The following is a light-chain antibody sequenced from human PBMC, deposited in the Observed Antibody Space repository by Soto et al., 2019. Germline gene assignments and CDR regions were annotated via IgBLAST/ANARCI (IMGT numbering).Light chain of an antibody. V-gene: IGLV2-14*01. CDR1: SSDVGGYDY. J-gene: IGLJ1*01. Sequence: QSALTQPASVSGSPGQSITISCTGTSSDVGGYDYVSWYQQHPGKAPKLMIFEVTNRPSGVSNRFSGSKSGNTASLTISGLRAEDEADYYYSSFRSTSTLPYVFGTGTKLTVL. CDR2: EVT. CDR3: SSFRSTSTLPYV.